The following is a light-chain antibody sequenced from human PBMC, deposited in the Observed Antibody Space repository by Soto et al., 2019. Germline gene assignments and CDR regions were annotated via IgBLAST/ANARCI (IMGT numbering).Light chain of an antibody. J-gene: IGKJ5*01. V-gene: IGKV1-39*01. Sequence: DIQMTQSPSSLSASVGDRVTITCRASQTIVANLNWYQHTPGKAPKLLIYGASTLQSGVPSRFSGSGFGTDFTLTISSLQPEDFATYYCQQADTFPITFGQGTRLEIK. CDR2: GAS. CDR1: QTIVAN. CDR3: QQADTFPIT.